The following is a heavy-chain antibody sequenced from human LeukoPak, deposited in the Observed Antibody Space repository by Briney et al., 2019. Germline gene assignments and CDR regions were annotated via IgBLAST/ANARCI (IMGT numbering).Heavy chain of an antibody. CDR3: AGRGSNSGTFDI. CDR2: IYTSGGT. J-gene: IGHJ3*02. CDR1: DGSITNYY. Sequence: SETLSLTCTVSDGSITNYYWTWIRQPVGKRLEWIGRIYTSGGTDYNPSLKTRATLSVDKSKNQFSLNLASLTAADTALYYCAGRGSNSGTFDIWGPGTFVTVSS. V-gene: IGHV4-4*07. D-gene: IGHD4-23*01.